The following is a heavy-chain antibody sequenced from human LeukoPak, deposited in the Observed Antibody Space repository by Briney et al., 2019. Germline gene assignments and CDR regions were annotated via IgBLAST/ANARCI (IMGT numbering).Heavy chain of an antibody. J-gene: IGHJ5*02. CDR2: INHSGST. V-gene: IGHV4-34*01. D-gene: IGHD2-2*01. CDR3: ARGPYCSSTSCTENWFDP. CDR1: GGSFSGYY. Sequence: SETLSLTCAVYGGSFSGYYWSWIRQPPGKGLEWIGEINHSGSTNYNPSLKSQVTISVDTSKNQFSLKLSSVTAADTAVYYCARGPYCSSTSCTENWFDPWGQGTLVTVSS.